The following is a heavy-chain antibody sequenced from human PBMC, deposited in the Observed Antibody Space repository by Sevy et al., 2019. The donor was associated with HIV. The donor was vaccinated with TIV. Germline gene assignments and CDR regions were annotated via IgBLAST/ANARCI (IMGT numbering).Heavy chain of an antibody. Sequence: SETLSLTCSVSGGSISSYYWSWLWQPPGKGLEWIGFIYYSGNANYNPSLKSRVTISIDTSKNQFSLNLSSVTAADTAVYYCARAHISSPYYFEYWGQGTLVTVSS. V-gene: IGHV4-59*01. D-gene: IGHD6-6*01. CDR3: ARAHISSPYYFEY. CDR1: GGSISSYY. CDR2: IYYSGNA. J-gene: IGHJ4*02.